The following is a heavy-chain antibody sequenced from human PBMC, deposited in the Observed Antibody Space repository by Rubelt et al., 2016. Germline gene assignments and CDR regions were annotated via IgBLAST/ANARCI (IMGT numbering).Heavy chain of an antibody. CDR1: GGSFSGYY. V-gene: IGHV4-34*01. J-gene: IGHJ5*02. CDR3: ARGKYGGNWFDP. CDR2: INHSGST. D-gene: IGHD4-23*01. Sequence: QVQLQQWGAGLLKPSETLSLTCAVYGGSFSGYYWSWIRQPPGKGLEWIGEINHSGSTNYNPSLKSRVTISVDTSKNHCSLKLSSVTAADTAVYYCARGKYGGNWFDPWGQGTLVTVSS.